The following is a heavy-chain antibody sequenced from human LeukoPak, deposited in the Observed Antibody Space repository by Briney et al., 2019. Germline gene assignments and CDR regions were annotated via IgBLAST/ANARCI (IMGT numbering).Heavy chain of an antibody. CDR2: IKQDGSEK. Sequence: GGSLRLSCAASGFTFSSYWMSWVRQAPGKELEWLANIKQDGSEKYYVDSVKGRFTISRDNAKNSLYLQMNSMRAEDTAVCYCARTSFELLWFGELSYYFDYWGQGTLVTVSS. D-gene: IGHD3-10*01. V-gene: IGHV3-7*01. CDR1: GFTFSSYW. J-gene: IGHJ4*02. CDR3: ARTSFELLWFGELSYYFDY.